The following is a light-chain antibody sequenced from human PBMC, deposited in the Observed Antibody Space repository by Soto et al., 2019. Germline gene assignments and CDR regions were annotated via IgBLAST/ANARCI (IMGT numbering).Light chain of an antibody. Sequence: QSVLTQAPSASGTPGQSVTISCSGSTSDIGNNYVYWYQHLPGTAPKLLIYRDDQRPAGVPDRFSGSKSGTSASLAISGLRSEDEADYWCAAWDDSLSAWVFGGGTKLTVL. CDR2: RDD. V-gene: IGLV1-47*01. CDR1: TSDIGNNY. J-gene: IGLJ3*02. CDR3: AAWDDSLSAWV.